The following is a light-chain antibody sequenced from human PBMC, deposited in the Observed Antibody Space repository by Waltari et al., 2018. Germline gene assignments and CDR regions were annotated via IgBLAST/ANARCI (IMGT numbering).Light chain of an antibody. Sequence: QSVLTQPPSASGTPGQRVTISCSGSSSNIGSKTVNWYQQLPGTAPKLLIYSNHQRPSGVPDRFYGSKSGTSASLAISGLQSEDEADYYCTAWDDSLNGVVFGGGTKLTVL. V-gene: IGLV1-44*01. CDR3: TAWDDSLNGVV. CDR2: SNH. J-gene: IGLJ2*01. CDR1: SSNIGSKT.